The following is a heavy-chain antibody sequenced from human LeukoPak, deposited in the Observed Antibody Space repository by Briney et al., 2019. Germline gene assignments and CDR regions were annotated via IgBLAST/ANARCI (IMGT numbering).Heavy chain of an antibody. Sequence: GGSLRLSCAASGFTFSSYDMHWVRQATGKGLEWVSAIGTAGDTYYPGSVKGRFTISRENAKNSLYLQMNSLRAGDTAVYYCARAVHYYGSDYFYFDYWGQGTLVTVSS. CDR3: ARAVHYYGSDYFYFDY. CDR1: GFTFSSYD. V-gene: IGHV3-13*01. D-gene: IGHD3-10*01. J-gene: IGHJ4*02. CDR2: IGTAGDT.